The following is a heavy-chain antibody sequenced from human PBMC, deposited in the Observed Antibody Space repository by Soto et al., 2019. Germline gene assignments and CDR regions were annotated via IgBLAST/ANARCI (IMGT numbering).Heavy chain of an antibody. CDR2: INGGDGNT. CDR1: GYTFTSYV. J-gene: IGHJ6*01. V-gene: IGHV1-3*01. Sequence: QVQLVQSGAAVKKPGASVKVSCKASGYTFTSYVIHWVRQAPGQRLEWMGWINGGDGNTRYSQKFQDRVTFTRDTSASTAYMELSSLSSEDTDVFSCARFCQARDGVDVWGQGTTVTVSS. CDR3: ARFCQARDGVDV.